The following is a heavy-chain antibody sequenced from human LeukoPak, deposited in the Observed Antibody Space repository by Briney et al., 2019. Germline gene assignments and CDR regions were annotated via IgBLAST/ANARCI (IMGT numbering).Heavy chain of an antibody. CDR3: ARRQHVNWGFDL. Sequence: GGSLRLSCAASEFTVSSYHLSWVRQAPGEGLEWLSVFYRTTGQFYADSVKGRFIISRHDSNNTLSLQMNSLRPEDTAVYYCARRQHVNWGFDLWGRGTLVTDSS. D-gene: IGHD6-6*01. CDR1: EFTVSSYH. V-gene: IGHV3-53*04. CDR2: FYRTTGQ. J-gene: IGHJ2*01.